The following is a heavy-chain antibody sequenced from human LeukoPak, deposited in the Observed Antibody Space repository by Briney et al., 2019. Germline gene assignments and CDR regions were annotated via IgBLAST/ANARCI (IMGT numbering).Heavy chain of an antibody. CDR1: GFSGPSSA. V-gene: IGHV3-23*01. Sequence: GGSLRLSCTASGFSGPSSAMAWVRQAPGKGLEWVSHIGAGASNKYYADSVKGRFTISRDYSRKTVYLQMNSLRAEDTAVYYCARDRDNWYFDLWGRGTLVTVSS. CDR2: IGAGASNK. CDR3: ARDRDNWYFDL. J-gene: IGHJ2*01.